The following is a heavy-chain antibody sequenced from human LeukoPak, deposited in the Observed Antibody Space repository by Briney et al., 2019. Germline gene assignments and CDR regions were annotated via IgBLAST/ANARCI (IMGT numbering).Heavy chain of an antibody. D-gene: IGHD1-26*01. J-gene: IGHJ3*02. V-gene: IGHV4-4*02. CDR1: GGSISSSNW. CDR2: IYHSGST. CDR3: AREGNKWELQRVNAFDI. Sequence: KSSETLSLTCAVSGGSISSSNWWSWVRQPPGKGLEWIGEIYHSGSTNYNPSLKSRVTISVDKSKNQFSLKLSSVTAADTAVYYCAREGNKWELQRVNAFDIWGQGTMVTVS.